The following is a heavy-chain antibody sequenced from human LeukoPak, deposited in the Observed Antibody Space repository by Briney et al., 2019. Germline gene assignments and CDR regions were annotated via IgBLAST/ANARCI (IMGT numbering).Heavy chain of an antibody. D-gene: IGHD2-2*01. Sequence: PSQTLSLTCTVSGGSISSGGYYWSWLRQHPGTGLEWIGYIYYSGSTYYNPSLKSRVTISVDTSKNQFSLKLSSVTAADTAVYYCARSPDIVVVPAARTQGAFDIWGQGTMVTVSS. CDR2: IYYSGST. CDR1: GGSISSGGYY. V-gene: IGHV4-31*03. J-gene: IGHJ3*02. CDR3: ARSPDIVVVPAARTQGAFDI.